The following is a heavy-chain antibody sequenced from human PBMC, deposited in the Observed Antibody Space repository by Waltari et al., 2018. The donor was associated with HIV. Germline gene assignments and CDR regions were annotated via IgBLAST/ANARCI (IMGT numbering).Heavy chain of an antibody. J-gene: IGHJ5*02. D-gene: IGHD3-16*01. V-gene: IGHV3-66*01. CDR1: GFTVGENP. CDR2: IYGDGRT. CDR3: VREVFYYEESGRPGWFDP. Sequence: RLVGSGGDSVRPGGALRLACPASGFTVGENPMGWVRQASGKGLEWVSTIYGDGRTVYADAVEGRFSTSRETSKNMVHLLMDSLRTEDSAVYYCVREVFYYEESGRPGWFDPWGQGTLVAVSS.